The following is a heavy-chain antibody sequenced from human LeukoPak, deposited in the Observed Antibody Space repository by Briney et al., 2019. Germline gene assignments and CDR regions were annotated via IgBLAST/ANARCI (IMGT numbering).Heavy chain of an antibody. CDR2: IYYSGST. CDR1: GGSISSYY. J-gene: IGHJ4*02. Sequence: SQTLSLTCTVSGGSISSYYWSWIRQPPGKGLEWIGYIYYSGSTNYNPSLKSRVTISVDTSKNQFSLKLSSVTAADTAVYYCARPAASYSGYDSDYWGQGTLVTVSS. CDR3: ARPAASYSGYDSDY. D-gene: IGHD5-12*01. V-gene: IGHV4-59*01.